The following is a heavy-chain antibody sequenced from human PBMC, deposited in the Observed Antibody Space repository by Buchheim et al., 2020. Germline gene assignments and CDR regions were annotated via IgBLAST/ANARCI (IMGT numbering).Heavy chain of an antibody. V-gene: IGHV4-4*02. Sequence: QVQLQESGPGLVKPSGTLSLTCAVSGGSISSSNWCIWVRQPPGKGLEWIGEISHSGSTNYNPSLKSRVTISLDNSTDQFSLKLSSVTAADTAVYYCAMITKRTAMDVWGQGTT. D-gene: IGHD3-16*01. J-gene: IGHJ6*02. CDR1: GGSISSSNW. CDR3: AMITKRTAMDV. CDR2: ISHSGST.